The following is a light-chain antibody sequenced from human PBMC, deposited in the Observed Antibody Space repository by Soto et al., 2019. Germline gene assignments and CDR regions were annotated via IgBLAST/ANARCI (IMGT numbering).Light chain of an antibody. Sequence: EVVMTQSPATLSVSPGERATLSCRASQSVSSNLAWYQQKVGQAPRLLIWGASNRVTGIPARFSGSGSGTEFTLTISSLQSEDFAVYYCQQSNNWPNNFGQGTKLEIK. V-gene: IGKV3-15*01. CDR2: GAS. J-gene: IGKJ2*01. CDR1: QSVSSN. CDR3: QQSNNWPNN.